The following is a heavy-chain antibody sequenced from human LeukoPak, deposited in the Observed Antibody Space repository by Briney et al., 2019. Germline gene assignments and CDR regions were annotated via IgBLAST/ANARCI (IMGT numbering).Heavy chain of an antibody. J-gene: IGHJ3*02. V-gene: IGHV1-18*01. CDR2: ISAYNGNT. D-gene: IGHD4-23*01. Sequence: ASVKVSCKASGYTFTSYGISLVRQAPGQGLEWMGWISAYNGNTNYAQKLQGRVTMTTDTSTSTAYMELRSLRSDDTAVYCCAIRDYGGNLDAFDIWGQGTMVTVSS. CDR1: GYTFTSYG. CDR3: AIRDYGGNLDAFDI.